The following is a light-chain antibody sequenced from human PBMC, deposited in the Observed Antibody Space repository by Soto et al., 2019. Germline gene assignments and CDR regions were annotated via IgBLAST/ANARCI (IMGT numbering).Light chain of an antibody. CDR3: QSYDSSRVSVV. CDR1: SSNIGAGYD. J-gene: IGLJ2*01. Sequence: QSVLTQPPSVSGAPGQRVTISCTGSSSNIGAGYDVHWYQQLPGTAPKLLIYGNSNRPSGVPDRFSGSKSGTSASLAITGLQAEDEADYYCQSYDSSRVSVVFGGGTKLTVL. CDR2: GNS. V-gene: IGLV1-40*01.